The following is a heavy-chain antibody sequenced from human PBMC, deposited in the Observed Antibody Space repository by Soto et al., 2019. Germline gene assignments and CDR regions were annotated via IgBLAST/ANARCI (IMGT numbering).Heavy chain of an antibody. CDR1: GGTFSRYS. Sequence: QVQLVQSGAEVKKPGSSVKVSCKASGGTFSRYSISWVRQSPGQGFEWMGGIIPIFGTANYEQKFQGRVTITADDPTSTAYMELSSLRSEDTAVYYCARAAVTGRYYGLDVWGQGTTVTVSS. J-gene: IGHJ6*02. V-gene: IGHV1-69*01. CDR3: ARAAVTGRYYGLDV. CDR2: IIPIFGTA. D-gene: IGHD4-17*01.